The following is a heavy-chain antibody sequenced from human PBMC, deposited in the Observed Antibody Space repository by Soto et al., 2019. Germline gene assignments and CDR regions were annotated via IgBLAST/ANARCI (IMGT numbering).Heavy chain of an antibody. V-gene: IGHV3-23*01. CDR1: GFTFSSYA. CDR3: AKVTYYYDSSGPSGDY. Sequence: EVQLLESGGGLVQPGGSLRLSCAASGFTFSSYAMSWVRQAPGKGLEWVSAISGSGGSTYYADSVKGRFTISRDNSKNTLYLQMNSLRAEDTAVYYCAKVTYYYDSSGPSGDYWGQGTLDTVSS. J-gene: IGHJ4*02. D-gene: IGHD3-22*01. CDR2: ISGSGGST.